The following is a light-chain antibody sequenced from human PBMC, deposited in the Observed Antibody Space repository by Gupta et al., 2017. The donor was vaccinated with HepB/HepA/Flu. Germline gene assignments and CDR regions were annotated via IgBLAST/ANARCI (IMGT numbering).Light chain of an antibody. CDR1: SSNVGAYNY. Sequence: QFALTQPRSVSGSPGQSVAVSCAGSSSNVGAYNYVFWYQQHPGKAPKLIIYDVNKRPAGVPDRFSGSKSDNTASLTISGLQAEEESDYYCCSYAGSDTYIFGTGTTVTVL. CDR3: CSYAGSDTYI. J-gene: IGLJ1*01. V-gene: IGLV2-11*01. CDR2: DVN.